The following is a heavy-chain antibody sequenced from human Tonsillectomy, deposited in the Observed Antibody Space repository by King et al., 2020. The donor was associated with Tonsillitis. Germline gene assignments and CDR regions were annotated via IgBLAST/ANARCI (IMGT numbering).Heavy chain of an antibody. CDR1: GYSISRGFY. Sequence: VQLQESGPGLVKPSETLSLTCSVSGYSISRGFYWGWIRQPPGKGLEWIGTVYHGGSTFYNPSLNNRVTISVDTSNNQVSLNLSSVTAADTAVYYCAQQLAQYNWFDPWGQGTLVTVSS. V-gene: IGHV4-38-2*01. CDR3: AQQLAQYNWFDP. J-gene: IGHJ5*02. CDR2: VYHGGST. D-gene: IGHD6-13*01.